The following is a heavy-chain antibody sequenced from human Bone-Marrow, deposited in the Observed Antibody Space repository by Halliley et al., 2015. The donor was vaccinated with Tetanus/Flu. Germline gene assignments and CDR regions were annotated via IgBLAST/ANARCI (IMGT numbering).Heavy chain of an antibody. Sequence: GRGWVGEIFHRGSPPYTPPLKPRVTFSVDKSKNQFPLKLSSVTAADTAIYFCARDYTSAYLDSWGQGTLVTVSS. CDR2: IFHRGSP. CDR3: ARDYTSAYLDS. J-gene: IGHJ4*02. D-gene: IGHD6-19*01. V-gene: IGHV4-4*01.